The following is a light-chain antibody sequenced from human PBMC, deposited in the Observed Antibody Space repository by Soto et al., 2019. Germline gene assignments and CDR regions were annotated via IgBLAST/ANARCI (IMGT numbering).Light chain of an antibody. J-gene: IGLJ1*01. V-gene: IGLV2-14*01. CDR1: SSDVGGYNY. CDR3: SSYTSSSHSV. Sequence: QSALTQPASVSGSPGQSITISCTGTSSDVGGYNYVSWYQQHTGKAPKLMIYDVSNRPSGVSNRFSGSKTGNTASLTISGLQAEDEADYYCSSYTSSSHSVFGPGTKVTVL. CDR2: DVS.